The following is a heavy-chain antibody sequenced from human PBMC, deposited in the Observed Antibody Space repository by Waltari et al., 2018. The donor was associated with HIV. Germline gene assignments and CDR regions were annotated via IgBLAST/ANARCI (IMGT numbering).Heavy chain of an antibody. CDR3: AREPPCSRSTCYAMDV. J-gene: IGHJ6*02. D-gene: IGHD2-2*01. Sequence: QVQLVQAGAEVKKPGASMNLSCEDPGHIFTNYALHWVRQAPGQSLEWMAWINLENANTNISRSFQDRLTIPRDASATTVYMELSSLSFEDTAVYSCAREPPCSRSTCYAMDVWGQGTSVTVSS. V-gene: IGHV1-3*01. CDR2: INLENANT. CDR1: GHIFTNYA.